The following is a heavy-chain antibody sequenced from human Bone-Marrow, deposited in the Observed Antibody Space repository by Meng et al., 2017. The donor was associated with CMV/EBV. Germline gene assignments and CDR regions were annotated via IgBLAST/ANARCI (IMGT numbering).Heavy chain of an antibody. Sequence: GGSLRLSWAASGFTFSSYSMNWVRQAPGKGLEWVSSISSSSSYIYYADSVKGRFTISRDNAKNSLYLQMNSLRAEDTAVYYCAREDSSGLYYFDYWGQGTLVTVSS. CDR2: ISSSSSYI. J-gene: IGHJ4*02. V-gene: IGHV3-21*01. CDR3: AREDSSGLYYFDY. CDR1: GFTFSSYS. D-gene: IGHD3-22*01.